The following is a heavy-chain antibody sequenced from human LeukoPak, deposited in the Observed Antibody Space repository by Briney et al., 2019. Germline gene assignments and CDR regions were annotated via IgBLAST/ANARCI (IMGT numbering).Heavy chain of an antibody. CDR3: ARESKLLWFGELLYYFDY. D-gene: IGHD3-10*01. Sequence: ASVKVSCKASGGTFSSYAISWVRQAPGQGLEWIGRIIPIFGTANYAQKFQGRVTITTDESTSTAYMELSSLRSEDTAVYYCARESKLLWFGELLYYFDYWGQGTLVTVSS. V-gene: IGHV1-69*05. J-gene: IGHJ4*02. CDR2: IIPIFGTA. CDR1: GGTFSSYA.